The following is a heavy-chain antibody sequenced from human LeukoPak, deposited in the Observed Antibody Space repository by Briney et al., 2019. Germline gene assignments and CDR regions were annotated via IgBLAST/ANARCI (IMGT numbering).Heavy chain of an antibody. V-gene: IGHV3-23*01. CDR2: ITGSGGNT. J-gene: IGHJ4*02. CDR3: ARFVWTTGYYHDY. D-gene: IGHD3-9*01. CDR1: GFTFSSSA. Sequence: PGGSLRLSCAASGFTFSSSAMVWVRQAPGKGQEWVSGITGSGGNTYYADSVMGRFTISRDNAKNSLYLQVNSLRAEDTAVYYCARFVWTTGYYHDYWGQGTLVTVSS.